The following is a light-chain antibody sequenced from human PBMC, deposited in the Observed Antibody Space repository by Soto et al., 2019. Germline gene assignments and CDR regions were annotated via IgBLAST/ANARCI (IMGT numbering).Light chain of an antibody. Sequence: SYELTQPPSVSVAPGKTARITCGGNNLGDKSVHWYQQKPGQAPVLVIYYDRCRPSGIPERLSGSNSGNTATLAISRVEAGDEADYYCQVWDISSDQPVVFGGGTKLTVL. V-gene: IGLV3-21*04. J-gene: IGLJ2*01. CDR1: NLGDKS. CDR2: YDR. CDR3: QVWDISSDQPVV.